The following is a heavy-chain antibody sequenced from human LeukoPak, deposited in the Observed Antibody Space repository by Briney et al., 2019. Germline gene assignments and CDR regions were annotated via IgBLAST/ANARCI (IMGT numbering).Heavy chain of an antibody. CDR1: GGSISSYY. Sequence: SETLSLTCTVSGGSISSYYWSWIRQPAGKGLEWIGRIYTRGSTNYNPSLKSRVTMSADMSKNRFSLKLSSVTAADAAVYYCAGEGHYYDSTGYYYGGEDYWGQGTLVTVSS. CDR2: IYTRGST. D-gene: IGHD3-22*01. J-gene: IGHJ4*02. CDR3: AGEGHYYDSTGYYYGGEDY. V-gene: IGHV4-4*07.